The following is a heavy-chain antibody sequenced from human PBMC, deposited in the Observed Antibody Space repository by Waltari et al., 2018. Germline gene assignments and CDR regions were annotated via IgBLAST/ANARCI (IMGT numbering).Heavy chain of an antibody. CDR2: IYYSGST. CDR1: GGSISSSSYY. CDR3: ARLWHDAFDI. V-gene: IGHV4-39*07. Sequence: QLQLQESGPGLVKPSETLSLTCTVSGGSISSSSYYWGWIRQPPGKGLEWIGSIYYSGSTYYNPSRKSRVTISVDTSKNQFSLKLSSVTAADTAVYYCARLWHDAFDIWGQGTMVTVSS. J-gene: IGHJ3*02.